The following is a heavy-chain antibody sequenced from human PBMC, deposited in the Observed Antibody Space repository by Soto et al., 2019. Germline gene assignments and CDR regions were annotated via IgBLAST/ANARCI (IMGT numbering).Heavy chain of an antibody. V-gene: IGHV1-18*01. CDR3: AREGSAPYYYYGMDV. J-gene: IGHJ6*02. D-gene: IGHD6-19*01. CDR1: GYTFTSYG. CDR2: INGYNGNT. Sequence: QVQLEQSGAEVKKPGDSMKVSCKAYGYTFTSYGISWVRQAPGQGLEWMGWINGYNGNTDHPQKVQGRVTMTTDTSTSTAYMELRSLRSDDTAVYYCAREGSAPYYYYGMDVWGQGTTVTVSS.